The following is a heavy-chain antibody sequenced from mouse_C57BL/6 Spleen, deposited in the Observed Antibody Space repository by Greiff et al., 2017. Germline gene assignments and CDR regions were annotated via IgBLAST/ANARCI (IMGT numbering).Heavy chain of an antibody. D-gene: IGHD1-1*01. V-gene: IGHV5-16*01. J-gene: IGHJ1*03. CDR2: INYDGSST. Sequence: EVKLMESEGGLVQPGSSMKLSCTASGFTFSDYYMAWVRQVPEKGLEWVANINYDGSSTYYLDSLKSRFIISRDNAKNILYLQMSSLKSEDTATYYCARDRYYYGSSYVYWYFDVWGTGTTVTVSS. CDR3: ARDRYYYGSSYVYWYFDV. CDR1: GFTFSDYY.